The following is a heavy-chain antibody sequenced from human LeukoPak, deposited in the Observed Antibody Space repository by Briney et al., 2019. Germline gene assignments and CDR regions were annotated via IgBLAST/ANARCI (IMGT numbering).Heavy chain of an antibody. D-gene: IGHD4-11*01. V-gene: IGHV1-2*04. Sequence: GASVKVSCKASGYTFTGYYMHWVRQAPGQGLEWMGWINPNSGGTNYAQKFQGWVTMTRDTSISTAYMELSRLRSDDTAVYYCARAPTTRKTKSLEFDYWGQGTLVTVSS. CDR1: GYTFTGYY. CDR2: INPNSGGT. CDR3: ARAPTTRKTKSLEFDY. J-gene: IGHJ4*02.